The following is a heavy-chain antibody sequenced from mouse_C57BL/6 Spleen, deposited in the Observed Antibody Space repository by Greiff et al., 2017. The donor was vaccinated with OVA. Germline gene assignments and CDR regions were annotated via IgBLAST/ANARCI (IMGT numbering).Heavy chain of an antibody. CDR3: ARRFTTGYFDY. CDR1: GFTFSDYG. Sequence: DVKLVESGGGLVKPGGSLKLSCAASGFTFSDYGMHWVRQAPEKGLEWVAYISSGSSTIYYADTVKGRFTISRDNAKNTLFLQMTSLRSEDTAMYYCARRFTTGYFDYWGQGTTLTVSS. CDR2: ISSGSSTI. D-gene: IGHD1-1*01. V-gene: IGHV5-17*01. J-gene: IGHJ2*01.